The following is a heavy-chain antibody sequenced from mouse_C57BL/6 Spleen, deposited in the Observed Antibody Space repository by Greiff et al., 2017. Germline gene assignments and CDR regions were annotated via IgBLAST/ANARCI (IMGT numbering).Heavy chain of an antibody. CDR2: IYPRSGNT. V-gene: IGHV1-81*01. J-gene: IGHJ4*01. CDR1: GYTFTSYG. CDR3: ATTTVVEAMDY. D-gene: IGHD1-1*01. Sequence: QVQLKESGAELARPGASVKLSCKASGYTFTSYGISWVKQRTGQGLEWIGEIYPRSGNTYYNEKFKGKATLTADKSSSTAYMELRSLTSEDSAVYFCATTTVVEAMDYWGQGTSVTVSS.